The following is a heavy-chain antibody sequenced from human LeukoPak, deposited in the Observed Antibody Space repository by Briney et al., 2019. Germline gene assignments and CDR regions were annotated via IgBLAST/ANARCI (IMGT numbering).Heavy chain of an antibody. CDR1: GYTFTGYY. V-gene: IGHV1-2*02. Sequence: ASVKVSCKASGYTFTGYYMHWVRQAPGQGLEWMGWINPNSGGTNYAQKFQGRVTMTGDTSISTAYMELSRLRSDDTAVYYCARDSYSSGWFSDYWGQGTLVTAS. J-gene: IGHJ4*02. CDR3: ARDSYSSGWFSDY. D-gene: IGHD6-19*01. CDR2: INPNSGGT.